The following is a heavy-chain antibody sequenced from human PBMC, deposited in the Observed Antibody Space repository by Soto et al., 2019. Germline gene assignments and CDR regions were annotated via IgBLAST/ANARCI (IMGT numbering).Heavy chain of an antibody. CDR1: GFTFDDYA. Sequence: EVQLVESGGGLVQPGRSLRLSCAASGFTFDDYAMHWVRQAPGKGLEWVSGISWNSGSIGYADSVKGRFTISRDNAKNSLYLQMNSRRAEDTALYYCAKDTALLGLVLTGFDYWGQGTLVTVSS. CDR3: AKDTALLGLVLTGFDY. J-gene: IGHJ4*02. CDR2: ISWNSGSI. D-gene: IGHD6-6*01. V-gene: IGHV3-9*01.